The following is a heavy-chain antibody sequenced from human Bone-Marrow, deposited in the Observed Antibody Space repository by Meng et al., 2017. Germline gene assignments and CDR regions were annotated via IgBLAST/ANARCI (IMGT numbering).Heavy chain of an antibody. Sequence: QVQLVQSGAEVKKPGASVKVSCKASGYTFSTYYVHWVRQAPGQGLEWMGRINPKSGGTNYAQKFQGRVTMTRDTSISTAYMELSRLRSDDTAVYYCARVRWELPDYWGQGTLVTVSS. CDR1: GYTFSTYY. V-gene: IGHV1-2*06. J-gene: IGHJ4*02. D-gene: IGHD1-26*01. CDR3: ARVRWELPDY. CDR2: INPKSGGT.